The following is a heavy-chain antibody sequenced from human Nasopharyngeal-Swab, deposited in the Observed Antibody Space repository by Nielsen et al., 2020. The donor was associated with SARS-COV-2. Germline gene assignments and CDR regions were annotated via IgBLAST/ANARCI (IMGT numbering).Heavy chain of an antibody. Sequence: ESLNISCAASGLIFDDYGMSWVRQVPGKGLEWVSSITWNGCSTAYAASVKGRFSISRDNAKNSLYLQMNSLRAEDTALYYCARVSDRSSSSYYHYWGQGTLVTVSS. J-gene: IGHJ4*02. D-gene: IGHD3-22*01. CDR1: GLIFDDYG. CDR2: ITWNGCST. V-gene: IGHV3-20*04. CDR3: ARVSDRSSSSYYHY.